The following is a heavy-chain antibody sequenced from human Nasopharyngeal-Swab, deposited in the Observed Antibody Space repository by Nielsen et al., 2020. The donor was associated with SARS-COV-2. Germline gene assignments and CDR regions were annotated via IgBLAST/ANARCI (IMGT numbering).Heavy chain of an antibody. Sequence: GESLKISCAASGFTFSSYAMSWVRQAPGKGLEWVSAISGSGGSTYYADSVKGRFTIPRDNSKNTLYLQMNSLSAEDTAVYYCAKGGGRMVAVAGYLGYWGQGTLVTVSS. CDR3: AKGGGRMVAVAGYLGY. V-gene: IGHV3-23*01. J-gene: IGHJ4*02. CDR2: ISGSGGST. CDR1: GFTFSSYA. D-gene: IGHD6-19*01.